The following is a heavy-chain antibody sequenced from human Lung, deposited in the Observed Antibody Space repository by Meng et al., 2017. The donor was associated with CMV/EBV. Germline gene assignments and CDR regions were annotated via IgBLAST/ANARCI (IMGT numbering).Heavy chain of an antibody. D-gene: IGHD6-6*01. Sequence: SCAASGFTFSTYWMHWVRQAPGKGLVWVSGINSDGSTRYADSVRGRFTISRDNAKNTLYLQMNSQRAEDTAVYYCVLSPYSRSHQWGQGTLVTVSS. CDR1: GFTFSTYW. J-gene: IGHJ4*02. CDR3: VLSPYSRSHQ. CDR2: INSDGST. V-gene: IGHV3-74*01.